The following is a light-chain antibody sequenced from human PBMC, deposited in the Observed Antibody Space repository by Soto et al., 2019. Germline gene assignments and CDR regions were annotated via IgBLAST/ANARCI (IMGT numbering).Light chain of an antibody. CDR1: QSVSSSY. V-gene: IGKV3-20*01. J-gene: IGKJ1*01. CDR2: GAS. Sequence: EIELTQSPCTLSLSPGERATLSCRASQSVSSSYLAWYQQSPGQPPRLLIYGASSRATGIPDRFSGSGSGTDFTLTISRLEPEDFVVYYCQQYGSSPTFGQGTKVDIK. CDR3: QQYGSSPT.